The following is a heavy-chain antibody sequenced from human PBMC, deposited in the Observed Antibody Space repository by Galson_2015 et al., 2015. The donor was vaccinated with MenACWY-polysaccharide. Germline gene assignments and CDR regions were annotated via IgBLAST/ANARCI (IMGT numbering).Heavy chain of an antibody. V-gene: IGHV4-59*01. CDR2: IHYTGTT. Sequence: SETLSLTCSVSGASISGYYWSWIRQPPGKGLEWIGFIHYTGTTDYNPSLKSRVSISVDTSQNQFSLRLSSVTVADTAVYYCAKYQQVGPIAVGFDHWGQGTLVTVSS. CDR3: AKYQQVGPIAVGFDH. CDR1: GASISGYY. D-gene: IGHD1-26*01. J-gene: IGHJ5*02.